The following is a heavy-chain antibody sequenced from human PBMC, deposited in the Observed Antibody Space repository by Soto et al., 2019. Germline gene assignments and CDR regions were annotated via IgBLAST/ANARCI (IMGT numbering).Heavy chain of an antibody. J-gene: IGHJ1*01. V-gene: IGHV3-9*01. D-gene: IGHD6-19*01. CDR3: AKDSPHSSGWLD. Sequence: GGSLRLSCAASGFTFDDYAMHWVRQAPGKGLEWVSGISWNSGSIGYADSVKGRFTISRDNAKNSLYLQMNSPRAEDTALYYCAKDSPHSSGWLDWGQGTLVTVSS. CDR2: ISWNSGSI. CDR1: GFTFDDYA.